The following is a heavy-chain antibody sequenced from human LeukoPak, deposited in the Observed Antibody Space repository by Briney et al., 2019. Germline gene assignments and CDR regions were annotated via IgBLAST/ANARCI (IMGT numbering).Heavy chain of an antibody. D-gene: IGHD6-13*01. V-gene: IGHV4-30-2*01. Sequence: SETLSLTCAVSGGSISSGGYFWRWIRQPPGKGLEWIGYIYHSGSTYYNPSLKSRVTISVDRSKNQFSLKLSSVTAADTAVYYCARALAGTLDYWGQGTLVTVSS. CDR3: ARALAGTLDY. CDR2: IYHSGST. CDR1: GGSISSGGYF. J-gene: IGHJ4*02.